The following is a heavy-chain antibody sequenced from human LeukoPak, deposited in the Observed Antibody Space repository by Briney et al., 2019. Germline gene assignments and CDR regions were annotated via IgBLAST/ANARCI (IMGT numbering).Heavy chain of an antibody. V-gene: IGHV3-30-3*01. CDR1: GFTFNTYA. J-gene: IGHJ4*02. D-gene: IGHD5-12*01. Sequence: GRSLRLSCVASGFTFNTYALHWIRQAPGKGLERVAFISYDGSNKYYADSVKGRFTISRDNSKNTLYLQMNTLRAEDTAIYYCAKEFPGYSFDYWGQGTLVTVSS. CDR2: ISYDGSNK. CDR3: AKEFPGYSFDY.